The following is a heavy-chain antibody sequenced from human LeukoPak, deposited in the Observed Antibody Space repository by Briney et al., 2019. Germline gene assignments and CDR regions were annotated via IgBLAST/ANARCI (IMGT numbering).Heavy chain of an antibody. V-gene: IGHV4-39*01. CDR1: GDSISNGNYY. Sequence: SETLSLTCTVSGDSISNGNYYWGWIRQPPGRGLEWIGSLYYSGTTYYSPSLESRVTMSVDKSNNQFSLKLNSMTAADTSIYYCVRLRLDLQLVTDHWGQGTLVTVSS. CDR3: VRLRLDLQLVTDH. D-gene: IGHD6-13*01. J-gene: IGHJ4*02. CDR2: LYYSGTT.